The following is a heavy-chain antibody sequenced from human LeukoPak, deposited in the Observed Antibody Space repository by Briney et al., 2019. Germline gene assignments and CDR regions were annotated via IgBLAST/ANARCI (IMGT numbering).Heavy chain of an antibody. Sequence: GGSLRLSCAASGFTFSSYSMNWVRQAPGKGLEWVSYISSSSSTIYYADSVKGRFTISRDNAKNSLYLQMNSLRAEDAAVYYCARDKRSGWSFDYWAREPWSPSPQ. D-gene: IGHD6-19*01. J-gene: IGHJ4*02. CDR3: ARDKRSGWSFDY. CDR1: GFTFSSYS. V-gene: IGHV3-48*01. CDR2: ISSSSSTI.